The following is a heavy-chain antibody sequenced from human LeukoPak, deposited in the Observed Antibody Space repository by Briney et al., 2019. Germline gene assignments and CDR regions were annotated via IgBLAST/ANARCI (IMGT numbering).Heavy chain of an antibody. V-gene: IGHV1-69*01. CDR1: GGTFSSYA. CDR3: ARGSPSYYYDSSGYYFGVDGFDP. J-gene: IGHJ5*02. D-gene: IGHD3-22*01. CDR2: IIPIFGTA. Sequence: SVKVSCKASGGTFSSYAISWVRQAPGQGLEWMGGIIPIFGTANYAQKFQGRVTITADESTSTAYMELSSLRSEDTAVYYCARGSPSYYYDSSGYYFGVDGFDPWGQGTLVTVSS.